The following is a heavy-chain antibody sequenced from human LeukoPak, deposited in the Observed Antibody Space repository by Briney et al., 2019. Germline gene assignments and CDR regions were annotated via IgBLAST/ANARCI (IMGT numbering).Heavy chain of an antibody. J-gene: IGHJ4*02. V-gene: IGHV3-23*01. CDR3: AKSRGYSYRALDY. Sequence: PGGSLRLSCAASGFTFSSYGMSWVRQAPGKGLEWVSGISGSGGSTYYADSVKGRFTISRDNSKNTLYVQMNSLRAEDTAVYYCAKSRGYSYRALDYWGQGTLVTVSS. CDR1: GFTFSSYG. CDR2: ISGSGGST. D-gene: IGHD5-18*01.